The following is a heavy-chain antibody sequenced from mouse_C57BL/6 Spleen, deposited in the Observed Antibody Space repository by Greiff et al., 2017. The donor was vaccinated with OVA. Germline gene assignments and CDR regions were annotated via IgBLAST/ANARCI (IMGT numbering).Heavy chain of an antibody. CDR3: AREGSRGYYFDY. D-gene: IGHD1-1*01. V-gene: IGHV1-55*01. Sequence: QVQLQQSGAELVKPGASVKMSCKASGYTFTSYWITWVKQRPGQGLEWIGDIYPGSGSTNYNEKFKSKATLTVDTSSSTAYMQLSSLTSEDSAVYYCAREGSRGYYFDYWGQGTTLTVSS. CDR2: IYPGSGST. CDR1: GYTFTSYW. J-gene: IGHJ2*01.